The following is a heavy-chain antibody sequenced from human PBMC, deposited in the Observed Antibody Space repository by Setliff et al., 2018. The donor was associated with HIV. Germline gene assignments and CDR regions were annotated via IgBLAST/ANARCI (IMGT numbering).Heavy chain of an antibody. CDR3: ARDLSTHWSGYSLGY. CDR1: GYTFTDYY. CDR2: INPKFGGT. J-gene: IGHJ4*02. V-gene: IGHV1-2*02. D-gene: IGHD3-3*01. Sequence: ASVKVSCKASGYTFTDYYFHWVRQAPGQGLEWMGWINPKFGGTLYAQKFQGRVTMTRGMSISTVYVELSSLSSDDTAIYYCARDLSTHWSGYSLGYWGQGTLVTVSS.